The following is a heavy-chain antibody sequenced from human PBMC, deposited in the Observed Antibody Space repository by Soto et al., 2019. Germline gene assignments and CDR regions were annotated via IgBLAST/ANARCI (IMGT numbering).Heavy chain of an antibody. Sequence: EVHLLESGGGLVHPGESLRLSCGASGFTFSSCVMTWVRQAPGKGLEWVSCITGSGTGAYYADSVKGRFTISRDNSKKMVYLQMNNLRAEDTGVYYCAKGLINGRWYAEDWGQGTLVTVSS. D-gene: IGHD6-13*01. CDR3: AKGLINGRWYAED. V-gene: IGHV3-23*01. CDR2: ITGSGTGA. J-gene: IGHJ4*02. CDR1: GFTFSSCV.